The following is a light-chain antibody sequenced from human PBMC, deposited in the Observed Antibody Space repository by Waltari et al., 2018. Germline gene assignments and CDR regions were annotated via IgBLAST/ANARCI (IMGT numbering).Light chain of an antibody. CDR2: KDS. CDR1: ALPKQY. Sequence: SYELTQPPPVSVSPGQTARITCSGDALPKQYAYWSQQKPGQAPVLVIYKDSERPSGIPERFSGSSSGTTVTLTISGVQAEDEADYYCQSADSSGTYPVVFGGGTKLTVL. J-gene: IGLJ2*01. V-gene: IGLV3-25*03. CDR3: QSADSSGTYPVV.